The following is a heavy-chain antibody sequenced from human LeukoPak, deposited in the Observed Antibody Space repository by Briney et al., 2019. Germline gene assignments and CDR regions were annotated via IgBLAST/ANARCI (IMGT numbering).Heavy chain of an antibody. CDR2: ISSSSSYI. J-gene: IGHJ4*02. Sequence: PGGSLRLSCAASGFTFSSYSMNWVRQAPGKGLEWVSSISSSSSYIYYADLVKGRFTISRDNAKNSLYLQMNSLRAEDTALYYCARGTWSGYGVYFDYWGQGTLVTVSS. CDR3: ARGTWSGYGVYFDY. CDR1: GFTFSSYS. D-gene: IGHD3-3*01. V-gene: IGHV3-21*01.